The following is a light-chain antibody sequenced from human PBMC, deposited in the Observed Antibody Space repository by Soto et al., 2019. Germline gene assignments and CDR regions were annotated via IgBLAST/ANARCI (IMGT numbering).Light chain of an antibody. J-gene: IGLJ1*01. CDR2: EVV. V-gene: IGLV1-40*01. CDR1: SSNIGAGYD. Sequence: QSVLTQPPSVSGAPGQRVTISCTGSSSNIGAGYDVHWYQQRPGAAPRLIIYEVVQRPSGVPDRFSGSKSGNTASLTVSGLQAEDEDDYYCLSYAGTAYVFGTGTKVTVL. CDR3: LSYAGTAYV.